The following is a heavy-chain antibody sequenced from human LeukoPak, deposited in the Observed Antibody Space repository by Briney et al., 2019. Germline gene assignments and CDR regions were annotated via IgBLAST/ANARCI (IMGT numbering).Heavy chain of an antibody. D-gene: IGHD6-19*01. CDR2: ISGDGGST. CDR3: AKDQAAVAFDY. J-gene: IGHJ4*02. V-gene: IGHV3-43*02. CDR1: GFTFSSYG. Sequence: GGSLRLSCAASGFTFSSYGMHWVRHAPGKGLEWVSLISGDGGSTYYADSVKCRFTISRDNSKNSLYLQMNSLRTEDTALYYCAKDQAAVAFDYWGQGTLVTVSS.